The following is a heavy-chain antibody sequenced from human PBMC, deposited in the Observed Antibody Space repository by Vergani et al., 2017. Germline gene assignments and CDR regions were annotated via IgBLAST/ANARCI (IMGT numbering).Heavy chain of an antibody. CDR3: ARERWDYGYFDY. Sequence: QVKLQESGPGLVKPSETLSLTCAVYGGSFSGYYWSWIRQPPGKGLEWIGEINHSGSTNYNPSLKSRVTISVDTSKNQFSLKLSSVTAADTAVYYCARERWDYGYFDYWGQGTLVTVSS. J-gene: IGHJ4*02. CDR2: INHSGST. D-gene: IGHD4/OR15-4a*01. V-gene: IGHV4-34*01. CDR1: GGSFSGYY.